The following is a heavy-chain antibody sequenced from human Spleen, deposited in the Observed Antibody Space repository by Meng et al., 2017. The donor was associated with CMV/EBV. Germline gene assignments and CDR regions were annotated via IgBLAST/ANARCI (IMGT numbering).Heavy chain of an antibody. CDR1: GFTFSSYA. CDR2: ISYDGSNT. CDR3: AKRREELLVPFDC. J-gene: IGHJ4*02. V-gene: IGHV3-30-3*01. Sequence: GESPKISCAASGFTFSSYAMHWVRQALGKGPEMVAVISYDGSNTYYADSVKGRFTISRDNSKNTLYLQMSSLRAEDTAVYYCAKRREELLVPFDCWGQGTLVTVSS. D-gene: IGHD6-19*01.